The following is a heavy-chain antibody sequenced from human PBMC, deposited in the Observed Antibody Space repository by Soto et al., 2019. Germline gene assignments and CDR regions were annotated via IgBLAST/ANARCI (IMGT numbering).Heavy chain of an antibody. J-gene: IGHJ4*02. V-gene: IGHV3-15*01. D-gene: IGHD6-6*01. Sequence: GGSLRLSCAASGFTFSNTWMSWVRQAPGKGLEWVGRIKSKTDGGTTDYAAPVKGRFTISREDSKNTLYLHMNSLKTEDTAVYYCTTTTGWQLVRSFDYWGQGTLVTVSS. CDR1: GFTFSNTW. CDR2: IKSKTDGGTT. CDR3: TTTTGWQLVRSFDY.